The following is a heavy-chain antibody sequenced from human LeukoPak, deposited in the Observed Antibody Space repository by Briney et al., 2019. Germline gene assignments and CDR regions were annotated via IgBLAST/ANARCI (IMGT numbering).Heavy chain of an antibody. J-gene: IGHJ5*02. CDR3: AKNLIPAASNEDWFDP. Sequence: GGSLRLSCAASGFTFSSYGMHWVRQAPGKGLEWVAFIRYDGSNKYYADSVKGRFTISRDNSKKTLYLQMNSLRGEDTAVYYCAKNLIPAASNEDWFDPWGQGTLVTVSS. V-gene: IGHV3-30*02. D-gene: IGHD2-2*01. CDR1: GFTFSSYG. CDR2: IRYDGSNK.